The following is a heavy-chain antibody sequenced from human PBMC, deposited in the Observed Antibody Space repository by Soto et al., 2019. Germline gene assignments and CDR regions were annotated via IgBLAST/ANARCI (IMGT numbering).Heavy chain of an antibody. D-gene: IGHD6-19*01. J-gene: IGHJ6*02. CDR2: IYPGDSDS. CDR1: GYSCTIYC. Sequence: GESLKISCDGSGYSCTIYCIGLVRQMPGKGLEWMGIIYPGDSDSRYSPSFQCQVTISADKSISTAYLQWSSLKASDTAMYYCARQFAQIAVAGQYGMDVWGQGTTVTVSS. CDR3: ARQFAQIAVAGQYGMDV. V-gene: IGHV5-51*01.